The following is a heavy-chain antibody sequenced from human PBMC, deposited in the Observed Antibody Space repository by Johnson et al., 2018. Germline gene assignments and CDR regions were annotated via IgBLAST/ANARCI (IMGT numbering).Heavy chain of an antibody. D-gene: IGHD3-3*01. CDR3: ARGKTNDFWSGLHYFFYYYMDV. CDR1: GGTFSSYT. CDR2: MNPNSGNT. Sequence: QVQLVQSGAEVKKPGSSVKVSCRVFGGTFSSYTISWVRQARGQGLEWMGWMNPNSGNTGYAQKFHGRVTMSRNTSISTAYMELSSLRSEDTAVYYCARGKTNDFWSGLHYFFYYYMDVWGKGTTVTVSS. V-gene: IGHV1-8*02. J-gene: IGHJ6*03.